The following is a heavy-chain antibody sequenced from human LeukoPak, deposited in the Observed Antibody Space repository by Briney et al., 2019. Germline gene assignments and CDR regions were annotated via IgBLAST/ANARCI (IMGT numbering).Heavy chain of an antibody. Sequence: SQTLSLTCAISGDSVSSNSVTWNWIRQSPLRGLEWLGRTYYRSTWYNDYAVSVRGRITVNPDTSKNQFSLKLSSVTAADTAVYYCARDVGGQFPYWGQGTLVTVSS. J-gene: IGHJ4*02. CDR3: ARDVGGQFPY. D-gene: IGHD3-10*01. V-gene: IGHV6-1*01. CDR2: TYYRSTWYN. CDR1: GDSVSSNSVT.